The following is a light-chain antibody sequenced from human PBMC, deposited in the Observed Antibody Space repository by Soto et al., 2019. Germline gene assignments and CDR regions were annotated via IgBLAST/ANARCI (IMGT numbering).Light chain of an antibody. V-gene: IGLV2-14*01. Sequence: QSALTQPASVSGSPGQSITISCTGTSGDIGTYNYVSWYQQHPGKAPKLMIYDVSNRPSGVSNRFSGSKSGNTASLTISGLQPEDEADYYCSSYIRKSLGIFGAGTKVTVL. J-gene: IGLJ1*01. CDR1: SGDIGTYNY. CDR2: DVS. CDR3: SSYIRKSLGI.